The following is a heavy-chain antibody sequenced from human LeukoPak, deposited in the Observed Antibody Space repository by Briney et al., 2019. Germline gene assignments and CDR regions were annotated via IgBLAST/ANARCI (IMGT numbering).Heavy chain of an antibody. J-gene: IGHJ4*02. CDR1: GLTVSSNY. D-gene: IGHD6-19*01. Sequence: GGSLRLSCAASGLTVSSNYMSWVRQAPGKGLEWVSMLFSDGTTSYADSVKGRFTISRDNAKNSLYLQMNSLRAEDTALYYCAKLYRAGLPFDYWGQGTLVTVSS. CDR2: LFSDGTT. CDR3: AKLYRAGLPFDY. V-gene: IGHV3-53*05.